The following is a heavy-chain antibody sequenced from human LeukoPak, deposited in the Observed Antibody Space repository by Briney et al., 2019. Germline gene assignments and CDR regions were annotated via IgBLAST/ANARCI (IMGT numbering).Heavy chain of an antibody. V-gene: IGHV1-18*01. CDR3: ARDTTVAGTMMLGY. CDR1: GYTFTSYG. Sequence: ASVRVSRKASGYTFTSYGISWVRQAPGQGLEWMGWISAYNGNTNYAQKLQGRVTMTTDTSTSTAYMELSRLRSDDTAVYYCARDTTVAGTMMLGYWGQGTLVTVSS. J-gene: IGHJ4*02. D-gene: IGHD6-19*01. CDR2: ISAYNGNT.